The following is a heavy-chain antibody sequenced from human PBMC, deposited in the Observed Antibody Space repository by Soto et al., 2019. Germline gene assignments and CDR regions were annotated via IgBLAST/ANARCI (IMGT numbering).Heavy chain of an antibody. Sequence: GVSLRLSCAASGFTFSSYGMHWVRQAPGKGLEWVAVISYDGSNKYYADSVKGRFTISRDNSKNTLYLQMNSLRAEDTAVYYCAKDYRWYKGGPGYWGQGTLVTVSS. D-gene: IGHD1-20*01. V-gene: IGHV3-30*18. CDR1: GFTFSSYG. J-gene: IGHJ4*02. CDR3: AKDYRWYKGGPGY. CDR2: ISYDGSNK.